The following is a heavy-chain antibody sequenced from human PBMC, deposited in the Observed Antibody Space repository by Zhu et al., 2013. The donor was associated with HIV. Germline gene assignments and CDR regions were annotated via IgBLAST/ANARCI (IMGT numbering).Heavy chain of an antibody. D-gene: IGHD3-10*01. V-gene: IGHV3-30*04. CDR2: ISYDGSHK. CDR1: GFTFSSNA. J-gene: IGHJ1*01. Sequence: VQLVESGGAVVQPGRSLRLSCAASGFTFSSNAMHWVRQAPGKGLAWVAVISYDGSHKYYADSVKGRFTISRDNSKNTLYLQMNSLRAEDRAVYYCARPGGSGASYYGSGSSHIGLQHWGQGTLVTVSS. CDR3: ARPGGSGASYYGSGSSHIGLQH.